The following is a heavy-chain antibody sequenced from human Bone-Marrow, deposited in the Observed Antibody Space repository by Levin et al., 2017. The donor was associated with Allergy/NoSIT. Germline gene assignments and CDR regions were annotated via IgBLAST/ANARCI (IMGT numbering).Heavy chain of an antibody. D-gene: IGHD5-12*01. CDR2: ITYDEKYK. J-gene: IGHJ4*02. CDR3: ARGPKAPDILAAKGFDH. V-gene: IGHV3-30*03. CDR1: GFSFRSHA. Sequence: GGSLRLSCVGSGFSFRSHAMHWVRQAPGKGLEWLTVITYDEKYKYYADSVKGRFTVSRDTSKNTLYLEMNSLRGNDTAVYYCARGPKAPDILAAKGFDHWGPGTLVTVSS.